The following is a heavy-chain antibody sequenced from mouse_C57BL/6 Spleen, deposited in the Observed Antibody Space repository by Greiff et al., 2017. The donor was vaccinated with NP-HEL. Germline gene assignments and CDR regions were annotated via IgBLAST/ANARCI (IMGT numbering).Heavy chain of an antibody. D-gene: IGHD2-4*01. CDR2: IYLGDGDT. CDR3: LIYYDYDWFAY. V-gene: IGHV1-82*01. CDR1: GYASSSSW. J-gene: IGHJ3*01. Sequence: FGPELVKPGASVKISCKASGYASSSSWMNWVKQRPGKGLEWIGRIYLGDGDTNYNGKFKGKATLTADKSSSTAYMQLSSLTSEDSAVYFCLIYYDYDWFAYWGQGTLVTVSA.